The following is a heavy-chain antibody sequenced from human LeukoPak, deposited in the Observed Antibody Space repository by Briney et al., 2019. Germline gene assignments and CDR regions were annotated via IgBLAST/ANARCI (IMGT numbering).Heavy chain of an antibody. D-gene: IGHD3-22*01. J-gene: IGHJ4*02. CDR3: TRADSSTYYQLYD. Sequence: PGGSLRLSCATSGFTFSAYSMSWVRQAPGKGLEWVSHITRPGTTIYYAESVRGRFSISRDNAKNSLYLQMNSLKTEDTAVYYCTRADSSTYYQLYDWGQGTLVTVSS. CDR2: ITRPGTTI. CDR1: GFTFSAYS. V-gene: IGHV3-48*01.